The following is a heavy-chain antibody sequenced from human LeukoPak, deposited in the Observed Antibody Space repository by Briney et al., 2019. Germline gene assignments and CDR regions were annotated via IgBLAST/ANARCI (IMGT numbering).Heavy chain of an antibody. CDR1: GGSISSYK. Sequence: SETLSLTCTVSGGSISSYKWSWIRQPAGKGLEWIGRIYSSGSTNYTPSLKSRVTMSVDASKNQFSLKLSSVTAADTAVYYCARGIVGATAPDYWGQGALVIVSS. CDR2: IYSSGST. V-gene: IGHV4-4*07. D-gene: IGHD1-26*01. CDR3: ARGIVGATAPDY. J-gene: IGHJ4*02.